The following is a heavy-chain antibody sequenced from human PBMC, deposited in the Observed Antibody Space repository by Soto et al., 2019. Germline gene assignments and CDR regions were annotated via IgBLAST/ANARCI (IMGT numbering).Heavy chain of an antibody. J-gene: IGHJ4*02. CDR2: IDGSGGIT. D-gene: IGHD3-16*01. V-gene: IGHV3-23*01. Sequence: QLLQSGGGLVQPGGSLTLSCAASGFTFGTTDMSWVRQAPGEGLEWVSTIDGSGGITYYADSVKGRFTISRDNSRNAVYLPLNSLRGDDWSLDYGVNIWGRFNTWGQGAVVTVSS. CDR1: GFTFGTTD. CDR3: VNIWGRFNT.